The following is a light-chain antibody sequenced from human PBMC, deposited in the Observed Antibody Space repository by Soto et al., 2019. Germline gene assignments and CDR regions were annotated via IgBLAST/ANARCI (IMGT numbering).Light chain of an antibody. V-gene: IGKV1-9*01. CDR1: QGISSY. CDR3: QQLNSNPPWT. J-gene: IGKJ1*01. Sequence: DIQLTQSPSFLSASVGDRVTITCRASQGISSYLAWYQQKPGKAPKLLIYAASILQSGVPSRFSRSGSETEFTLTISSLQPEDFATYYCQQLNSNPPWTFGQGTKVEIK. CDR2: AAS.